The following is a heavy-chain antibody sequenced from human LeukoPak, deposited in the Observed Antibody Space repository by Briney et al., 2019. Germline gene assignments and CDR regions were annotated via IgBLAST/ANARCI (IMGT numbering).Heavy chain of an antibody. D-gene: IGHD3-3*01. CDR1: GGSISSSSYY. Sequence: SETLSLTCTVSGGSISSSSYYWGWTRQPPGKGLEWIGSIYYSGSTYYNPSLKSRVTISVDTSKNQFSLKLSSVTAADTAVYYCARLPYYDFWSGYYQDYWGQGTLVTVSS. CDR3: ARLPYYDFWSGYYQDY. J-gene: IGHJ4*02. CDR2: IYYSGST. V-gene: IGHV4-39*01.